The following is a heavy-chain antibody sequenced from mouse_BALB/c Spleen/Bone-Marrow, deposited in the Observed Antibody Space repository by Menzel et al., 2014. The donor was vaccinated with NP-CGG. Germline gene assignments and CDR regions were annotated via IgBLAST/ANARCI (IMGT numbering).Heavy chain of an antibody. CDR3: ARQNDYVMDH. V-gene: IGHV5-9-3*01. CDR2: ISSGGTYT. CDR1: GFTFSGYA. Sequence: EVKLMESGGGLVKPGGSLKLSCAASGFTFSGYAMSWIRQTPEKRLEWVATISSGGTYTYHPDSVRGRFTISRDNAKNTLNLQMSSLRSEDSAMYYCARQNDYVMDHWGQGTSVTVSS. J-gene: IGHJ4*01.